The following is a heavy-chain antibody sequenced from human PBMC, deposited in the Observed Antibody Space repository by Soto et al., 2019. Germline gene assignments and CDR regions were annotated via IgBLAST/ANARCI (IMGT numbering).Heavy chain of an antibody. Sequence: QVQLVQSGAEVKKPGASVKVSCKASGYTFTSYYMHWVRQAPRQGLEWMGIINPSGGSTSYAQKFQGRVTMTSKTSTSTVYMELSSLRSDDTAVYYCARYLKMARPRAHYFDYWGQGTLVTVSS. CDR1: GYTFTSYY. CDR2: INPSGGST. J-gene: IGHJ4*02. D-gene: IGHD6-6*01. V-gene: IGHV1-46*03. CDR3: ARYLKMARPRAHYFDY.